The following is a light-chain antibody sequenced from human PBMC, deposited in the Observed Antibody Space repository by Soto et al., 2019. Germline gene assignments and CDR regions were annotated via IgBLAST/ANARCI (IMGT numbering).Light chain of an antibody. V-gene: IGKV3D-20*02. J-gene: IGKJ1*01. CDR2: GAS. CDR3: QQRSNWPQT. CDR1: QSVSNNY. Sequence: EIVLAHSPGTLSLSPGEIATLSGRASQSVSNNYLAWYQQKPGQAPRLLIYGASNRATGIPDRFSGSGSGTDFTLTISSLEPEDFAVYYCQQRSNWPQTFGQGTKVDIK.